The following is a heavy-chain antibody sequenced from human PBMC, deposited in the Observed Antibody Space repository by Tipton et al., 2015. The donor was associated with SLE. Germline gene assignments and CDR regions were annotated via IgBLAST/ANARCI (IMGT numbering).Heavy chain of an antibody. D-gene: IGHD1-26*01. CDR1: DSTFSSYG. CDR2: ISGSDDRK. CDR3: ARASGSEGWYFDL. V-gene: IGHV3-23*01. Sequence: SLRLSCAASDSTFSSYGMHWVRQAPGKGLEWVSGISGSDDRKYYTGSVKGRFTISRDNSKNTVYLQMNSLRAEDTAVYYCARASGSEGWYFDLWGRGTLVTVSS. J-gene: IGHJ2*01.